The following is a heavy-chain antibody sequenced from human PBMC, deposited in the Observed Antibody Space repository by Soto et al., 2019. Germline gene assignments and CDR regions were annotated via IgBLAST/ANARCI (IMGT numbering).Heavy chain of an antibody. J-gene: IGHJ5*02. V-gene: IGHV1-69*19. D-gene: IGHD1-26*01. Sequence: QVQLVQSGAEVKKPGSSVTVSCKASGGTFSRYAISWVRQAPGQGPEWMGGIIPIFGTANYAQKFQGRVKITADQSTSTAYLELSSRRFDVTSVYYCARAIVGPTKTGWLAPWGKGTLVTVSS. CDR3: ARAIVGPTKTGWLAP. CDR2: IIPIFGTA. CDR1: GGTFSRYA.